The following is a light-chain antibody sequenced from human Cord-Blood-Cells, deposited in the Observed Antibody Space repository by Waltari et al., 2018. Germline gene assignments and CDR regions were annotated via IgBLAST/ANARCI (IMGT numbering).Light chain of an antibody. CDR2: GAS. V-gene: IGKV1-39*01. Sequence: DIQMTQSPSSLSASVGDRVTITCRASQSISSYLNWYQQKPGKAPKLLIYGASSLQSGVPSRFSGRRSGTDFSLTISSLQPEDFASYYCRQSYSTPWTFVRGTQVEIK. CDR3: RQSYSTPWT. CDR1: QSISSY. J-gene: IGKJ1*01.